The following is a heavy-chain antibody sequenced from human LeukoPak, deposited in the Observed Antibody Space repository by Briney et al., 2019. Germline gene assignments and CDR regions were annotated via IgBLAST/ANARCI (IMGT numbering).Heavy chain of an antibody. Sequence: ASVKVSCKASGYTFAGYYMHWVRQAPGQGLEWMGWINPNSGGTNYAQKFQGRVTMTRDTSISTAYMELSRLRSDDTAVYYCARDWPYGDYPGVWGQGTLVTVSS. J-gene: IGHJ4*02. CDR3: ARDWPYGDYPGV. D-gene: IGHD4-17*01. V-gene: IGHV1-2*02. CDR1: GYTFAGYY. CDR2: INPNSGGT.